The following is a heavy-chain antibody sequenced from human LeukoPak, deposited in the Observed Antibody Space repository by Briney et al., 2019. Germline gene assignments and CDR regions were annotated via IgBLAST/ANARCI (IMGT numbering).Heavy chain of an antibody. Sequence: EASVNVSCKASGGTFSSYAIRWVRQAPGQGLEWMGGIIPIFGTANYAQKFQGRVTNTADESTSTAYMELSSLRSADTAVCYWARFPHYEGGYYMDVWGKGTTVSISS. CDR3: ARFPHYEGGYYMDV. CDR1: GGTFSSYA. CDR2: IIPIFGTA. J-gene: IGHJ6*03. V-gene: IGHV1-69*13. D-gene: IGHD4-17*01.